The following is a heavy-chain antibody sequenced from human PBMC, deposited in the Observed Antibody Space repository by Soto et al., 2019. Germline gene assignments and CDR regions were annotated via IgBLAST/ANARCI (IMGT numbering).Heavy chain of an antibody. Sequence: LSLTCAVSGGSISSSNWWSWVRQPPGKGLEWIGEIYHSGSTNYNPSLKSRVTISVDKSKNQFSLKLSSVTAADTAVYYCAGGYSSSWYAVGNWGQGTLVTVSS. V-gene: IGHV4-4*02. CDR2: IYHSGST. CDR3: AGGYSSSWYAVGN. D-gene: IGHD6-13*01. J-gene: IGHJ4*02. CDR1: GGSISSSNW.